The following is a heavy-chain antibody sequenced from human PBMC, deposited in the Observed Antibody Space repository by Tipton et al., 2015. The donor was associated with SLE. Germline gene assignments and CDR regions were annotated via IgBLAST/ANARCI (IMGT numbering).Heavy chain of an antibody. D-gene: IGHD3-22*01. J-gene: IGHJ3*02. CDR3: ARGSDRSGYFGAFDI. V-gene: IGHV4-39*07. CDR1: GDSISSSSYY. Sequence: TLSLTCIVSGDSISSSSYYWGWIRQPPGKGLEWVGYIYYSGSTYYNPSLKSRVTISRDTSKNHFSLNLNSVTAADTAVYYCARGSDRSGYFGAFDIWGQGATVTVSS. CDR2: IYYSGST.